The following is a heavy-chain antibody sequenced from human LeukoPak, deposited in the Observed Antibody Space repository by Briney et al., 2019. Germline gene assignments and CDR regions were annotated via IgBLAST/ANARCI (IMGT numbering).Heavy chain of an antibody. CDR3: ARGLTPEYRTEKVAGTFDY. J-gene: IGHJ4*02. Sequence: PGGSLRLSCAASGFTFSSYAMSWVRQAPGKGLEWVSAISGSGGSTYYADSVKGRFTISRDNSKHTLYLQMNSLRAEDTAVYYCARGLTPEYRTEKVAGTFDYWGQGTLVTVSS. CDR1: GFTFSSYA. CDR2: ISGSGGST. V-gene: IGHV3-23*01. D-gene: IGHD6-19*01.